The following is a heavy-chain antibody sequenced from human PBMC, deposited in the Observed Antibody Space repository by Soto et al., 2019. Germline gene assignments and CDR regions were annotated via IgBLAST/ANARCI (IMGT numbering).Heavy chain of an antibody. V-gene: IGHV4-61*01. CDR1: GGSVSSGSYY. D-gene: IGHD6-19*01. Sequence: SETLSLTCTVSGGSVSSGSYYWSWIRQPPGKGLEWIAYIYSSGSTDYNPSLKSRVTISADTSKNQFSLRLSSVTAADTAVYYCARSHQWLLTKSYYFDYCGQGTLVTLSS. J-gene: IGHJ4*02. CDR3: ARSHQWLLTKSYYFDY. CDR2: IYSSGST.